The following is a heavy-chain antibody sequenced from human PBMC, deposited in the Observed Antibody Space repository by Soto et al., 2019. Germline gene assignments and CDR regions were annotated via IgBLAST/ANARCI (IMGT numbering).Heavy chain of an antibody. CDR3: ARALPRSSGYSYGALDY. D-gene: IGHD5-18*01. J-gene: IGHJ4*02. CDR1: GYALSSYH. Sequence: QVQLVQSGAEVKKPGASVRVSCKASGYALSSYHMHWVRQAPGQGLEWMGIINPSGVTAAYAQKFQGRVNVNRDTSTSTVYMDLSGLRSEDTAVYYCARALPRSSGYSYGALDYWGQGTLVTVS. CDR2: INPSGVTA. V-gene: IGHV1-46*01.